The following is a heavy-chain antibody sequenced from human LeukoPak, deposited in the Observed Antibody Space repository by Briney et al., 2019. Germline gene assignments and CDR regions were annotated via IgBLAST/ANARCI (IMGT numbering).Heavy chain of an antibody. CDR3: ARDSSPAAGSPDLDY. Sequence: GGSLRLSCAASGLTFSSYAMHWVRQAPGKGLEWVAVISYDGSNKYYADSVKGRFTISRDKSKNTLYLQMNSLRAEDTAVYYCARDSSPAAGSPDLDYWGQGTLVTVSS. CDR2: ISYDGSNK. V-gene: IGHV3-30-3*01. J-gene: IGHJ4*02. D-gene: IGHD6-13*01. CDR1: GLTFSSYA.